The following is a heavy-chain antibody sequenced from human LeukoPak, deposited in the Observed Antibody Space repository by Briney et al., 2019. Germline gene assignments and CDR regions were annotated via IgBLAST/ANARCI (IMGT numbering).Heavy chain of an antibody. CDR1: GFTFSSYW. J-gene: IGHJ4*02. CDR3: VREGRVSGYDFDC. CDR2: INSDGSSN. Sequence: PGGSLRLSCAASGFTFSSYWMHWVRQVPGKGLVWVSRINSDGSSNTYADSVKGRFTISRDNARNTLYLQMNSLRVEDTAVYYCVREGRVSGYDFDCWGQGTLVTVSS. V-gene: IGHV3-74*03. D-gene: IGHD5-12*01.